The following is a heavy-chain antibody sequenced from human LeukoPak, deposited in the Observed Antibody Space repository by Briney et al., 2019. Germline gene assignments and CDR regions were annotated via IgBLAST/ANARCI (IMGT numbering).Heavy chain of an antibody. CDR2: INPNSGGT. CDR1: GYTFTSYY. CDR3: ARDKPGSSWFDY. J-gene: IGHJ4*02. V-gene: IGHV1-2*02. Sequence: ASVKVSCKASGYTFTSYYIHWVRQAPGQGLEWMGWINPNSGGTNYAQKFQGRVTMTRDTSISTAYMELTRLTSDDTAVYYCARDKPGSSWFDYWGQGTLVTVSS. D-gene: IGHD6-13*01.